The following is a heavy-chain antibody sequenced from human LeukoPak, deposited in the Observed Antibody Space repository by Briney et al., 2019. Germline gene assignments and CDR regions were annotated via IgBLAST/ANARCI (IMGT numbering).Heavy chain of an antibody. V-gene: IGHV3-33*08. J-gene: IGHJ6*02. D-gene: IGHD6-19*01. CDR1: GFTFSSYG. CDR2: IWYGGSNK. Sequence: PGGSLRLSCAASGFTFSSYGMHWVRQAPGKGLEWVAVIWYGGSNKYYADSVKGRFTISRDNSKNTLYLQMNSLRAEDTAVYYCARDLGQWLTLYYYYYGMDVWGQGTTVTVSS. CDR3: ARDLGQWLTLYYYYYGMDV.